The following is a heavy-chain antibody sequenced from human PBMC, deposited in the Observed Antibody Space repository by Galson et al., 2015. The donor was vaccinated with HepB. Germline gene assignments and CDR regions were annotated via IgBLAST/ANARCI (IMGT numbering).Heavy chain of an antibody. V-gene: IGHV1-8*01. CDR3: ARGPYDSSGYRFDS. Sequence: SVKVSCKASGYTFTSYDVNWVRQATGQGLEWMGWMNPSSRNTGYAQKFQGRVTMTRNTSISTAYMELSNLRSEDTAVYYCARGPYDSSGYRFDSWGQGTLVTVSS. J-gene: IGHJ4*02. CDR1: GYTFTSYD. CDR2: MNPSSRNT. D-gene: IGHD3-22*01.